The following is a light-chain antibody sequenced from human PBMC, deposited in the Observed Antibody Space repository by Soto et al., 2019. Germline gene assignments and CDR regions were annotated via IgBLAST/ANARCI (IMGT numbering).Light chain of an antibody. CDR3: SSYTSSSTRV. J-gene: IGLJ1*01. CDR1: SSDVGGYNY. V-gene: IGLV2-14*01. CDR2: EVS. Sequence: QSALTQPASVSGSPGQSITISCTGTSSDVGGYNYVSWYQQHPGKAPKLMIYEVSKRPSGFSNRFSGSKSGNTASLTISGLQAEDEADYYCSSYTSSSTRVFGTGTKLTVL.